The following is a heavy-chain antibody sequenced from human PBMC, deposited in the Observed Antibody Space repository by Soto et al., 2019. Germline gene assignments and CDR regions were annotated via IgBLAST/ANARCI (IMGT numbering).Heavy chain of an antibody. V-gene: IGHV3-9*01. CDR1: GFTFDDYA. Sequence: SLSLFCAASGFTFDDYAMHWVRQAPGKGLEWVSGISWNSGSIGYADSVKGRFTISRDNAMNSLYLQMNSLRAEDTALYYCAKDIYSSGWGGYYYYGMDVWGQGTTVTVSS. D-gene: IGHD6-19*01. J-gene: IGHJ6*02. CDR3: AKDIYSSGWGGYYYYGMDV. CDR2: ISWNSGSI.